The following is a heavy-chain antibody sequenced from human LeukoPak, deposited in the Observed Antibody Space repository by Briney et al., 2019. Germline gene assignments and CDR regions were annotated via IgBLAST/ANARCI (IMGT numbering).Heavy chain of an antibody. CDR2: ISSNGGTT. CDR3: ARASYCSGGSCYSAN. D-gene: IGHD2-15*01. CDR1: GFTFSTSA. Sequence: GGSLRLSCAASGFTFSTSAMHWVRQAPGKGLEYVSGISSNGGTTYYANSVKGRFTISRDNSKSTLYLQMGSLRAEDMAVYYCARASYCSGGSCYSANWGQGTLVIVSS. V-gene: IGHV3-64*01. J-gene: IGHJ4*02.